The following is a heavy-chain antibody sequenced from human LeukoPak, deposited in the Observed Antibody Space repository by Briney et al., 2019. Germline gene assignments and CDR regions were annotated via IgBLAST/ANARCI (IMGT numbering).Heavy chain of an antibody. V-gene: IGHV3-15*01. CDR3: TTVDGSGSYSYYFDY. CDR2: IKSKTDGGTT. D-gene: IGHD3-10*01. Sequence: GGSLRLSCAASGFTFSNAWMSWVHQAPGKGLEWVGRIKSKTDGGTTDYAAPVKGRFTISRDDSKNTLYLQMNSLQTEDTAVYYCTTVDGSGSYSYYFDYWGQGTLVTVSS. J-gene: IGHJ4*02. CDR1: GFTFSNAW.